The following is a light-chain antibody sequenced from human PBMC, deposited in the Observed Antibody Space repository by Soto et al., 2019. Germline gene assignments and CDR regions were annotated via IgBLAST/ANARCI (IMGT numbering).Light chain of an antibody. J-gene: IGKJ1*01. V-gene: IGKV1-17*01. Sequence: DIQVTQSASSLFACXXDRVTITCRESQAIRNGLAWYQQKPGKPPKXXIYAASSLDSDVPLRCSGSRSGTEVALTISSLQPEDVATYYCLQQNTYPWTFGQGTKVDIK. CDR1: QAIRNG. CDR2: AAS. CDR3: LQQNTYPWT.